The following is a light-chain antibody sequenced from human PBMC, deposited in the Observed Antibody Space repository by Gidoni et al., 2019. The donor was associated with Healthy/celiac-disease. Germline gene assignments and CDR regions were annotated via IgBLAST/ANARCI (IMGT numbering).Light chain of an antibody. J-gene: IGKJ2*01. V-gene: IGKV2-28*01. CDR3: MQARQTPYT. Sequence: DIVMTQSQLYLPVTPGAPASISCRSSQSLLHSNGYNYLDWNLQKPGQSPQLLIYLGSNRASGVPDRFSCSGSGTDFTLKISRVEAEDVGVYYCMQARQTPYTFGQGTKLEIK. CDR1: QSLLHSNGYNY. CDR2: LGS.